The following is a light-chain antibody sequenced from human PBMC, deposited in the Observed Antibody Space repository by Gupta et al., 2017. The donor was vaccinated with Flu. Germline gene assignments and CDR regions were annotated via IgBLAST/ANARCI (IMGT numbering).Light chain of an antibody. CDR1: SSNFGGGFD. CDR3: QSYDARMSSWV. CDR2: ANI. Sequence: HSVLTPPPSVSGTPGQGVNISLIGSSSNFGGGFDVHWYQQVPGTAPKLLIYANINRPSGVPGRFSGSKSDTSAFLAITGLQAEDEANYHCQSYDARMSSWVFGGGTKLTVL. V-gene: IGLV1-40*01. J-gene: IGLJ3*02.